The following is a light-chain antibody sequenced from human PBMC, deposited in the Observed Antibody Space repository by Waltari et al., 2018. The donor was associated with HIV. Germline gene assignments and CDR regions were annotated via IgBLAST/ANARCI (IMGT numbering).Light chain of an antibody. CDR3: QTWGTGIQV. J-gene: IGLJ3*02. V-gene: IGLV4-69*01. Sequence: QLVLTQSPSASASLGGSVKLTCTLSSGHSTYAIAWPQQQPQTGPRYFMRVNSDGSHSKGDGIPDRFSGSSSGAERYLTISSLQSEDEAEYYCQTWGTGIQVFGGGTKLTVL. CDR1: SGHSTYA. CDR2: VNSDGSH.